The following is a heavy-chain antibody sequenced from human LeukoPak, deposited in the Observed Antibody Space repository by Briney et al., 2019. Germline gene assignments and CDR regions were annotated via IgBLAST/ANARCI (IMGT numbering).Heavy chain of an antibody. CDR1: GGSISSSSCY. CDR2: IYYSGST. V-gene: IGHV4-39*01. J-gene: IGHJ4*02. Sequence: SETLSLTCTVSGGSISSSSCYWGWIRQPPGKGLEWIGSIYYSGSTYYNPSLKSRVTISVDTSKNQFSLKLSSVTAADTAVYYCARLGSTMVRGALFDYWGQGTLVTVSS. D-gene: IGHD3-10*01. CDR3: ARLGSTMVRGALFDY.